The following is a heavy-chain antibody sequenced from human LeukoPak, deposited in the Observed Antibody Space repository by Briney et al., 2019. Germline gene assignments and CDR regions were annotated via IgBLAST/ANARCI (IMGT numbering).Heavy chain of an antibody. V-gene: IGHV4-30-2*01. D-gene: IGHD6-13*01. J-gene: IGHJ1*01. CDR1: GGSISSGGYY. Sequence: SQTLSLTCTVSGGSISSGGYYWSWIRQPPGKGLEWIGYIYHSGSTYYNPSLKSRVTISVDTSKNQFSLKLSSVTAADTAVYYCARQGIAAADTSAEYFQHWGQGTLVTVSS. CDR3: ARQGIAAADTSAEYFQH. CDR2: IYHSGST.